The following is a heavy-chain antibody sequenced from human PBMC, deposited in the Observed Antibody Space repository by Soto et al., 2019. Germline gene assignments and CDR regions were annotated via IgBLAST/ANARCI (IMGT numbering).Heavy chain of an antibody. D-gene: IGHD3-22*01. CDR2: ISYTGST. V-gene: IGHV4-39*01. CDR3: ARHLHYCDTSDSRKEGGFDP. Sequence: QLQLQESGPGLVKPSETLSLTCTVSGASISSSSYYWGWIRQPPGKGLEWIESISYTGSTYYNPSHRLRVTTSVDTSNDQFFLKLSSVTAADAAVYYCARHLHYCDTSDSRKEGGFDPWGQGTLVTVSS. J-gene: IGHJ5*02. CDR1: GASISSSSYY.